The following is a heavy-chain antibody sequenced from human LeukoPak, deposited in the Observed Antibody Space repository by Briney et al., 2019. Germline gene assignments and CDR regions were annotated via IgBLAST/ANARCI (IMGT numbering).Heavy chain of an antibody. D-gene: IGHD1-1*01. CDR2: ISGNGGST. CDR1: GFTFSSYA. J-gene: IGHJ6*02. CDR3: ARDRDGTQYYYDYYGMDV. V-gene: IGHV3-64*01. Sequence: PGGSLRLSCAASGFTFSSYAMHWVRQAPGKGLEYVSAISGNGGSTYYENSVKGRFTISIDNSKNTLYLQMGSLRAEDMAVYYCARDRDGTQYYYDYYGMDVWGQGTTVTVSS.